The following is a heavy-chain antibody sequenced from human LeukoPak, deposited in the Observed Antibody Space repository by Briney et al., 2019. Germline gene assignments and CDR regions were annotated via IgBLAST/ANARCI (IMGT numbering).Heavy chain of an antibody. CDR2: INPKSGGT. D-gene: IGHD3-22*01. J-gene: IGHJ4*02. Sequence: ASVKVSCKASGYTFTGYYMHWVPQAPGQGLEWMGWINPKSGGTNYAQKFQGRVTMTRDTSISTAYMELSRLRSDDTAVYYCARLGVHSGYPVGFDYWGQGTLVTVS. V-gene: IGHV1-2*02. CDR1: GYTFTGYY. CDR3: ARLGVHSGYPVGFDY.